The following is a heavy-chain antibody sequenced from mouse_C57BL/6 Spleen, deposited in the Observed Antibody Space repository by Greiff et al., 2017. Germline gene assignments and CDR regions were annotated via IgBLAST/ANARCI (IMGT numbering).Heavy chain of an antibody. CDR1: GFTFSSYA. CDR3: TRDRLRVFDY. V-gene: IGHV5-9-1*02. J-gene: IGHJ2*01. D-gene: IGHD3-2*02. CDR2: ISSGGDYI. Sequence: EVKLMESGEGLVKPGGSLKLSCAASGFTFSSYAMSWVRQTPEKRLEWVAYISSGGDYIYYADTVKGRITISRDNARNTLYLQMSSLKSEDTAMYYCTRDRLRVFDYWGQGTTLTVSS.